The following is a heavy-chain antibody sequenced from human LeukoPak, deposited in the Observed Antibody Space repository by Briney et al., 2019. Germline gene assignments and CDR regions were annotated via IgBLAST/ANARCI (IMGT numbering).Heavy chain of an antibody. Sequence: PSETLSLTCAAYGGSFSPYYWSWIRQPPGKGLEWIGEINHRGSTNYNPSLKSRVTISVDTSKNQFSLKLSSVTAADTAVYYCARPIAVAGHNWFDPWGQGTLVTVSS. J-gene: IGHJ5*02. CDR3: ARPIAVAGHNWFDP. CDR2: INHRGST. V-gene: IGHV4-34*01. CDR1: GGSFSPYY. D-gene: IGHD6-19*01.